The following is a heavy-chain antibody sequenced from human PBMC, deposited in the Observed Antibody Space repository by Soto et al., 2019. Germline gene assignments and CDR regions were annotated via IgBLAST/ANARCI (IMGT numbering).Heavy chain of an antibody. D-gene: IGHD4-17*01. CDR2: ISHDGSSK. Sequence: QVELVESGGGVVQPGRSLRLSCAASGFTFSSYGMHWVRQAPGKGLEWVAVISHDGSSKSYADSVKGRFTISRDNSKNTLDLQMDRLRTEDTAVYYCAKETAVSSCFDYWCQGTLVTVSS. V-gene: IGHV3-30*18. J-gene: IGHJ4*02. CDR3: AKETAVSSCFDY. CDR1: GFTFSSYG.